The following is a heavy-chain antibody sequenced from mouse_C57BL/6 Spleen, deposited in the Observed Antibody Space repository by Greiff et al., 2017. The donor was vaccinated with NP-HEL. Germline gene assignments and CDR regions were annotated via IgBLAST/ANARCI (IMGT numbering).Heavy chain of an antibody. Sequence: VQLQQPGAELVRPGSSVKLSCKASGYTFTSYWMHWVKQRPIQGLEWIGNIDPSDSETHYNQKFKDKATLTVDKSSSTAYMQLSSLTSEDSAVYYCARREITTVVATTRYFDVWGTGTTVTVSS. CDR2: IDPSDSET. CDR1: GYTFTSYW. CDR3: ARREITTVVATTRYFDV. D-gene: IGHD1-1*01. J-gene: IGHJ1*03. V-gene: IGHV1-52*01.